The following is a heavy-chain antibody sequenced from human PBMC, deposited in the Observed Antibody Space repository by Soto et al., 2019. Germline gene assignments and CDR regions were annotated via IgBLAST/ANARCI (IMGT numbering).Heavy chain of an antibody. Sequence: PSETLSLTCTVSGGSISSGGYYWSWIRQHPGKGLEWIGYIYYSGSTYYNPSLKSRVTISVDTSKNQFSLKLSSVTAADTAVYYCARSLPITVTTGGYYYYYGMDVWGQGTTVTVYS. CDR3: ARSLPITVTTGGYYYYYGMDV. CDR1: GGSISSGGYY. CDR2: IYYSGST. D-gene: IGHD4-17*01. V-gene: IGHV4-31*03. J-gene: IGHJ6*02.